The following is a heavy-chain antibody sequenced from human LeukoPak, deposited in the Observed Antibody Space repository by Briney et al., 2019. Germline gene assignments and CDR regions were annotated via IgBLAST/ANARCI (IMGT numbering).Heavy chain of an antibody. J-gene: IGHJ5*02. CDR2: IYYSGST. CDR1: GGSISSGDYY. V-gene: IGHV4-30-4*01. CDR3: ARPYYYDSRIDP. Sequence: PSQTLSLTRTVSGGSISSGDYYWSWIRQPPGKGLEWIGYIYYSGSTYYNPSLKSRVTISVDTSKNQLSLKLTSVTAADTAVYYCARPYYYDSRIDPWGQGTLVTVSS. D-gene: IGHD3-22*01.